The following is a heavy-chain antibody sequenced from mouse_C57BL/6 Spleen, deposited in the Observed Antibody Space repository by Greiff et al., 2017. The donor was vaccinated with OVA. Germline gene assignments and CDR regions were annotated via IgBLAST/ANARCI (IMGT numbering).Heavy chain of an antibody. V-gene: IGHV1-59*01. CDR3: ARLPLLSDFDD. J-gene: IGHJ2*01. Sequence: QVQLQQPGAELVRPGTSVKLSCKASGYTFTSYWMHWVKQRPGQGLEWIGVIDPSDSYTNYNQKFKGKATLTVDTSSSTAYMQLSSLTSEDSAVYYCARLPLLSDFDDWGQGTTLTVSS. CDR2: IDPSDSYT. CDR1: GYTFTSYW. D-gene: IGHD2-10*01.